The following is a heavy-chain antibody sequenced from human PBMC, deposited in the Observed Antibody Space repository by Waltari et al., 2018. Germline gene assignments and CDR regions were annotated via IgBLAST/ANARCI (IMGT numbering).Heavy chain of an antibody. J-gene: IGHJ4*02. CDR2: MKGKTCCVTK. CDR3: TTGAMVRGLIPDY. D-gene: IGHD3-10*01. CDR1: GFTFSNAW. Sequence: EVQLVESGGGLVKPGGSLRLSCAASGFTFSNAWMSWVRQVPGKGLEWVGRMKGKTCCVTKDYAAPVKGRFTISRDDSKNTLYLQMNSLKTEDSAVYYCTTGAMVRGLIPDYWGQGTLVTVSS. V-gene: IGHV3-15*01.